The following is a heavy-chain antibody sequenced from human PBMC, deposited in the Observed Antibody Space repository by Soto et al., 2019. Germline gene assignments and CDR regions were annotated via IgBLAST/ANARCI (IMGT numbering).Heavy chain of an antibody. CDR1: GVSIRSGCYY. D-gene: IGHD5-12*01. CDR2: IYYSGIT. Sequence: QLQLQESGPGLVKPSQTLSLTCTVSGVSIRSGCYYWSWIRQHPGKGLEWIGYIYYSGITYYNPSLKSRVTISVDTYKNQFSLKLSSVTAADTAVYYCATPGGYDTQGLDDWGQGTLVTVSS. V-gene: IGHV4-31*03. J-gene: IGHJ4*02. CDR3: ATPGGYDTQGLDD.